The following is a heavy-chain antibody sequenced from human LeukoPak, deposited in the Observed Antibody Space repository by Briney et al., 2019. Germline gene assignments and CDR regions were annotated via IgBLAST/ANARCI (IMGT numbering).Heavy chain of an antibody. CDR1: GFTFDDYA. Sequence: HPGRSLRLSCAASGFTFDDYAMHWVRQAPGKGLEWVSGISWNSGSIGYADSVKGRFTISRDNAKNSLYLQMNSLRAEDTALYYCAKEIAAAGDDYYYYGMDVWGQGTTVTVSS. CDR2: ISWNSGSI. J-gene: IGHJ6*02. CDR3: AKEIAAAGDDYYYYGMDV. D-gene: IGHD6-13*01. V-gene: IGHV3-9*01.